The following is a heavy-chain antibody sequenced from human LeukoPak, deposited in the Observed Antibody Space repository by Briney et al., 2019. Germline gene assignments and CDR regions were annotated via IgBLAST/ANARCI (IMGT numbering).Heavy chain of an antibody. CDR2: IWYDGSEK. D-gene: IGHD2-2*01. CDR1: GFTFSTYG. CDR3: ARGGDIVVVPAASHLSYYFDY. V-gene: IGHV3-33*01. Sequence: PGGSLRLSCAASGFTFSTYGMHWVRQAPGKGLEWVAVIWYDGSEKYYADSVKGRFTISRDNSRNTLYLQMNSLRAEDTAVYYCARGGDIVVVPAASHLSYYFDYWGQGTLVTVSS. J-gene: IGHJ4*02.